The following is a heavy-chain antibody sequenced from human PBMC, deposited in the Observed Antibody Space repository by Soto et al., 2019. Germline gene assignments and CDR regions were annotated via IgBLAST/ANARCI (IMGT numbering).Heavy chain of an antibody. D-gene: IGHD5-12*01. Sequence: QITLKESGPALVRPTQTLTLTCSFSGFSLTTRGVAVGWIRQPPGKALEWLALLFWDDVKWYSPSLRSRLTITEDTSKNQVVLTMTNIDPVDTATYYCAHRSRGYAYYFDQWGQGTLVTVSS. CDR3: AHRSRGYAYYFDQ. CDR2: LFWDDVK. J-gene: IGHJ4*02. V-gene: IGHV2-5*02. CDR1: GFSLTTRGVA.